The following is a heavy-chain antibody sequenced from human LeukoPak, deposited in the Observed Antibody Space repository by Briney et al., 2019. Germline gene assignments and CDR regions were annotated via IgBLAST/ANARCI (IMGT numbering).Heavy chain of an antibody. J-gene: IGHJ5*02. CDR1: GFTFSSYG. Sequence: GGSLRLSCAASGFTFSSYGMHWVRQAPGKGLEWVAVISYDGSNKYYADSVKGRFTISRDNPKNTLYLQMNSLRAEDTAVYYCAKERYCSGGSCKPRGIFWFDPWGQGTLVTVSS. CDR3: AKERYCSGGSCKPRGIFWFDP. CDR2: ISYDGSNK. D-gene: IGHD2-15*01. V-gene: IGHV3-30*18.